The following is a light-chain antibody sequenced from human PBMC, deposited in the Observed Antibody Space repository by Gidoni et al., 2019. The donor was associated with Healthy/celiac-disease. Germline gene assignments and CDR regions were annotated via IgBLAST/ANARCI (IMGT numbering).Light chain of an antibody. CDR2: AAS. CDR3: QQSYSTPPS. Sequence: DIQMTQSPSSLSASVGDRVTITCRASQSISSYLNWYQQKPEKAPKLLIYAASSVQGRVQSRFSGSGSRTDFTLTISSLQPEDFATYYCQQSYSTPPSFXQXTKLEIK. J-gene: IGKJ2*01. CDR1: QSISSY. V-gene: IGKV1-39*01.